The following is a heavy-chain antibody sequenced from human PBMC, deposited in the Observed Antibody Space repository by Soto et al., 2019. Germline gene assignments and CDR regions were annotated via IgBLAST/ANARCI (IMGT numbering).Heavy chain of an antibody. CDR1: GVTFSSYA. J-gene: IGHJ6*02. CDR3: ARDLKRYYDSSGYGYYYYGMDV. D-gene: IGHD3-22*01. V-gene: IGHV1-69*13. CDR2: IIPIFGTA. Sequence: SVKVSCKASGVTFSSYAISWVRQAPGQGLEWMGGIIPIFGTANYAQKFQGRVTITADESTTTAYMELSSLRSEDTAVYYCARDLKRYYDSSGYGYYYYGMDVWGQGTTVTVSS.